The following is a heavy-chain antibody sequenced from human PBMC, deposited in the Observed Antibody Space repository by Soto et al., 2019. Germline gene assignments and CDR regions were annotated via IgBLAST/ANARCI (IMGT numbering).Heavy chain of an antibody. CDR3: ATPSWTSPSFYPYYSSYYGMDV. CDR1: GFTVSSNY. J-gene: IGHJ6*04. V-gene: IGHV3-53*01. Sequence: GGSPRLSCAASGFTVSSNYMSWVRQAPGKGREWVSVIYSGGSTYYAGSVKGRFTIGRGKSENTLYLQMNSLRAADTAVYYCATPSWTSPSFYPYYSSYYGMDVYREGITVTVSS. CDR2: IYSGGST. D-gene: IGHD2-2*01.